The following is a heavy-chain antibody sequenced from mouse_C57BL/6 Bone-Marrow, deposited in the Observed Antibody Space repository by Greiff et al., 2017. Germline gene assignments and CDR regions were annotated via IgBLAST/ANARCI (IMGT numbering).Heavy chain of an antibody. V-gene: IGHV14-3*01. D-gene: IGHD1-1*01. CDR3: ASFITTVVAPFDY. J-gene: IGHJ2*01. Sequence: EVKLQQSVAELVRPGASVKLSCTASGFNIKNTYMHWVKQRPEQGLEWIGRIDPANGNTKYAPKFQGKATITADTSSNTAYLQLSSLTSEDTAIYYCASFITTVVAPFDYWGQGTTLTVSS. CDR1: GFNIKNTY. CDR2: IDPANGNT.